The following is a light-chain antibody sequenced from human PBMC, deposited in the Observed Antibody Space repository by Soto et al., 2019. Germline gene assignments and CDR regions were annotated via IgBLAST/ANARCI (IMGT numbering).Light chain of an antibody. Sequence: QSVLTQPASVSGSPGQSITISCTGTSSDVGDYNYVSWYQHHPGKAPKLMIYEVRNRPSGVSNRFSGSKSGNTASLTISGLQAEDEADYYCPSYTSSRTLYVFGTGTQLTVL. V-gene: IGLV2-14*01. CDR2: EVR. J-gene: IGLJ1*01. CDR3: PSYTSSRTLYV. CDR1: SSDVGDYNY.